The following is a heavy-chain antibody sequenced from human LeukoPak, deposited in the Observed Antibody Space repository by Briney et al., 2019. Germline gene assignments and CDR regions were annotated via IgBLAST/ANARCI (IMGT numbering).Heavy chain of an antibody. CDR1: GGSISSGGYS. V-gene: IGHV4-30-4*08. CDR3: ARGRHYYGSGSYPDY. D-gene: IGHD3-10*01. J-gene: IGHJ4*02. CDR2: IYYSGST. Sequence: SETLSLTCAVSGGSISSGGYSWSWIRQPPGKGLEWIVYIYYSGSTYYNPSLKSRVTISVDTSKNQFSLKLSSVAAADTAVYYCARGRHYYGSGSYPDYWGQGGLVTVSS.